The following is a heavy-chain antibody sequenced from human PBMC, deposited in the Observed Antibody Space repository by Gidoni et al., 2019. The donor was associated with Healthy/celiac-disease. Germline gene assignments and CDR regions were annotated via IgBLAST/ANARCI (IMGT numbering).Heavy chain of an antibody. J-gene: IGHJ4*02. CDR1: GGSIRSYD. V-gene: IGHV4-59*01. D-gene: IGHD2-2*01. Sequence: QVQLQESGPGLVKPSETLSLTCTVYGGSIRSYDWSWIRQPPGKGLEWIGYIYYSGSTNYNPSLKSRVTISVDTSKNQFSLKLSSVTAADTAVYYCARHCSSTSCYVNWGQGTLVTVSS. CDR2: IYYSGST. CDR3: ARHCSSTSCYVN.